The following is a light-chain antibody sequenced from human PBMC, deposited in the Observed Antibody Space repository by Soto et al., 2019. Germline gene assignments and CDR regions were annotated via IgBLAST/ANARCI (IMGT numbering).Light chain of an antibody. CDR3: QQYNNWPVT. V-gene: IGKV3-15*01. CDR2: GAS. Sequence: EIVMTQSPGTLSVSPGESATLSCRARQSVGSNLAWYQQKPGQAPRLLIYGASTRATGIPARFSGSGSGTEFTLTISSLQSEDFAVYYCQQYNNWPVTFGQGTKLEIK. J-gene: IGKJ2*01. CDR1: QSVGSN.